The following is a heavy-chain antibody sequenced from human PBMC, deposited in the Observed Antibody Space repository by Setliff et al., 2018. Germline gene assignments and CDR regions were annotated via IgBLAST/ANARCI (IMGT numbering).Heavy chain of an antibody. CDR1: GFTFSSYT. Sequence: GGSLRLSCAASGFTFSSYTMSWVRQAPGKGLEWVSAISGSGGNTYYADSVKGRFTISRDNSNNTLYLQMNSLRADDTATYYCAKDDQIRGHNFDYWGQGTLVTVSS. D-gene: IGHD3-10*01. J-gene: IGHJ4*02. CDR3: AKDDQIRGHNFDY. CDR2: ISGSGGNT. V-gene: IGHV3-23*01.